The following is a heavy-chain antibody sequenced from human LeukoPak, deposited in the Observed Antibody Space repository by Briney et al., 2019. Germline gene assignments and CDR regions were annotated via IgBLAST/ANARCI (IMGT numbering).Heavy chain of an antibody. V-gene: IGHV3-9*01. Sequence: GRSLRLSCAASGFTFDDYAMHWVRQAPGKGLEWVSGISWNSGSIGYADSVKGRFTISRDNAKNSLYQQMNSLRAEDTALYYCAKDGLRAYYYDSSGYYFDYWGQGTLVTVSS. CDR3: AKDGLRAYYYDSSGYYFDY. CDR2: ISWNSGSI. J-gene: IGHJ4*02. D-gene: IGHD3-22*01. CDR1: GFTFDDYA.